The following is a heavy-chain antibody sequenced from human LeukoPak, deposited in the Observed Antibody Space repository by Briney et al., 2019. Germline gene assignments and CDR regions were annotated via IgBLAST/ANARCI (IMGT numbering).Heavy chain of an antibody. CDR1: GFTLSSYE. J-gene: IGHJ4*02. V-gene: IGHV3-48*03. CDR2: ISSSGSTI. D-gene: IGHD3-22*01. CDR3: ARVDYYDSSGFD. Sequence: GGSLRLSCAASGFTLSSYEMNWVRQAPGKGLEWVSYISSSGSTIYYADSVKGRFTISRDNAKNSLYLQMNSLRAEDTAVYYCARVDYYDSSGFDWGQGTLVTVSS.